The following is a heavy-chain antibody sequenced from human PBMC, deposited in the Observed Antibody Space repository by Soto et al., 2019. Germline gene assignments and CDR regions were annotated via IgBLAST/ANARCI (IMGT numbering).Heavy chain of an antibody. V-gene: IGHV4-59*01. CDR1: GASISTYY. CDR2: IHYSGTT. CDR3: ARLLWSQASPYFDS. J-gene: IGHJ4*02. Sequence: SETLSLTCTVSGASISTYYWTWIRQPPGKGLEWIGFIHYSGTTNPSPSLRSRLTISVDTSKNQFSLKLSSVTAADTAVYYCARLLWSQASPYFDSWGQGTLVTVSS. D-gene: IGHD2-21*01.